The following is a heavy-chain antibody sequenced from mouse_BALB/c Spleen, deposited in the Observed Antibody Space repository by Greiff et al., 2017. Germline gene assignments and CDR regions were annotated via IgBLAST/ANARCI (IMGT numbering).Heavy chain of an antibody. CDR3: ASERMDY. Sequence: EVHLVESGGGLVKPGGSLKLSCAASGFTFSDYYMYWVRQTPEKRLEWVATISDGGSYTYYPDSVKGRFTISRDNAKNNLYLQMSSLKSEDTAMYYCASERMDYWGQGTSVTVSS. CDR2: ISDGGSYT. CDR1: GFTFSDYY. J-gene: IGHJ4*01. V-gene: IGHV5-4*02.